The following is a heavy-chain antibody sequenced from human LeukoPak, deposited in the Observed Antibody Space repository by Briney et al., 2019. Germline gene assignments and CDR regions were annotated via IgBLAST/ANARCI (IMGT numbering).Heavy chain of an antibody. CDR2: IYYSGST. Sequence: SETLSLTCTVSGGSISSYYWSWIRQPPGKGLEWIGYIYYSGSTKYNSSLKSRVTISVDTSKNQFSLKLGSVTAADTAVYYCARGACGGDCYLVWGRGALVTVSS. D-gene: IGHD2-21*02. V-gene: IGHV4-59*01. CDR1: GGSISSYY. CDR3: ARGACGGDCYLV. J-gene: IGHJ4*02.